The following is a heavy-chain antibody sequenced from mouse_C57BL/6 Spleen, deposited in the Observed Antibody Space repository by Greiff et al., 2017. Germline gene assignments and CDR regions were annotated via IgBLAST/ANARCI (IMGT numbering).Heavy chain of an antibody. CDR3: ARSIDGYYFDY. CDR1: GYTFTDYY. J-gene: IGHJ2*01. D-gene: IGHD2-3*01. Sequence: EVQLQQSGPVLVKPGASVTMSCKASGYTFTDYYMNWVKQSHGKSLEWIGVINPYNGGTSYNQKFKGKATLTVDKSSSTAYMELNSLTSEDSAVYYCARSIDGYYFDYWGQGTTLTVSS. V-gene: IGHV1-19*01. CDR2: INPYNGGT.